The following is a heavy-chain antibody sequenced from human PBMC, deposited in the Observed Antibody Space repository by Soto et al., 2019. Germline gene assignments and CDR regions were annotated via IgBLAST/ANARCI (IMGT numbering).Heavy chain of an antibody. CDR1: GYTFTSYD. J-gene: IGHJ6*02. V-gene: IGHV1-8*01. CDR2: MNPNSGNT. D-gene: IGHD6-6*01. CDR3: ARGSPFEYSSSYGYYYYYGMDV. Sequence: SVKVSCKASGYTFTSYDINWVRQATGQGLEWMGWMNPNSGNTGYAQKFQGRVTMTRNTSISTAYMELSSLRSEDTAVYYCARGSPFEYSSSYGYYYYYGMDVWGQGTTVTVSS.